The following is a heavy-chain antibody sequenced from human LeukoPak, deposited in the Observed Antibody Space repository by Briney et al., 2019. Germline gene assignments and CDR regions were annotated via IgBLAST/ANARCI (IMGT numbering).Heavy chain of an antibody. D-gene: IGHD2-21*01. CDR3: TSELIAIESDNNLYQYMDV. J-gene: IGHJ6*03. Sequence: GGSLRLSCSGSGFTFSVYSMNWVRQAPGKGLEWVSSTTSKSNYIYYADSVKGRFTISRDNAMNSVFLQLNSLRAEDSAVYYCTSELIAIESDNNLYQYMDVWGKGTTVTVSS. CDR2: TTSKSNYI. CDR1: GFTFSVYS. V-gene: IGHV3-21*01.